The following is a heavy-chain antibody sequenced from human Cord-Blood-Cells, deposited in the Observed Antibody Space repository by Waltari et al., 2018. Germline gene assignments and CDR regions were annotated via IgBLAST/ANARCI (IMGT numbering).Heavy chain of an antibody. V-gene: IGHV4-34*01. CDR3: ARHLIAVAGATAFDI. D-gene: IGHD6-19*01. J-gene: IGHJ3*02. CDR1: GGSFSGYY. CDR2: SNQSGRT. Sequence: QVQLQQWGAGLLKPSETLSLTCAVYGGSFSGYYWSWIRQPPGKGLEWIGGSNQSGRTSDIRPLKGRVTLSVDTSKDQCSRKLSSVTAADTAVYYCARHLIAVAGATAFDIWGQGTMVTVSS.